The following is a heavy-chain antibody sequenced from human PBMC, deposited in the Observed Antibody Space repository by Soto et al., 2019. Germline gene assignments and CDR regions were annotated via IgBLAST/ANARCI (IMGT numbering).Heavy chain of an antibody. Sequence: QVQLVESGGAVVQPGRSLRLSCAASGLTFSSYAMSWVRQAPGKGLEWVAATSYDGSNKYYSDSVKGRFTISRDNSKNTLDLQMNCLKAEDTAVYYCAGVYYGGDSVNNHWGQGTRVTVSS. CDR1: GLTFSSYA. D-gene: IGHD4-17*01. CDR2: TSYDGSNK. V-gene: IGHV3-30-3*01. J-gene: IGHJ5*02. CDR3: AGVYYGGDSVNNH.